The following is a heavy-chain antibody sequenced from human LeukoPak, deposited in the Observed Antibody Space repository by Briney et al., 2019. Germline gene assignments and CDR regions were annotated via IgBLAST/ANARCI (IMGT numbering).Heavy chain of an antibody. J-gene: IGHJ6*03. Sequence: GASVKVSCKASGYTFTGYYMHWVRQAPGQGLEWMGWINPNSGDTNYAQKFQGRVTMTRDTSISTAYMELSRLRSDDTAVYYCARDLVYSSTWYHAEYYYYRDVWGKGTTVTVSS. CDR2: INPNSGDT. CDR1: GYTFTGYY. D-gene: IGHD6-13*01. CDR3: ARDLVYSSTWYHAEYYYYRDV. V-gene: IGHV1-2*02.